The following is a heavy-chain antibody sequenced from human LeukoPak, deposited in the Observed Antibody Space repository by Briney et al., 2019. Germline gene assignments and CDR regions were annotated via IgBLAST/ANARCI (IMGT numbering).Heavy chain of an antibody. CDR2: IGTASDT. J-gene: IGHJ6*03. CDR3: ARGPPRGKYYYMDV. Sequence: GGSLRLSCAASGFTFSSFDMHWVRQPTGQGLEWVSTIGTASDTYYPGSVEGRFTLSRDNAKNSLYLQMNSLTAGDTAVYYCARGPPRGKYYYMDVWGKGTTVTDSS. CDR1: GFTFSSFD. D-gene: IGHD1-1*01. V-gene: IGHV3-13*01.